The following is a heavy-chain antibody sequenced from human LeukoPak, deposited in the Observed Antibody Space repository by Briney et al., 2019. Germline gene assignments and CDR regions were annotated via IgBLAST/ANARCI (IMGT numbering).Heavy chain of an antibody. CDR1: GFTFSSYG. J-gene: IGHJ3*02. Sequence: GGSLRLSCAASGFTFSSYGMSWVRQAPGKGLEWVSAISGSGGSTYYADSAKGRFTISRDNSKNTLYLQMNSLRAEDTAVYYCAKSFSDAFDIWGQGTMVTVSS. CDR3: AKSFSDAFDI. V-gene: IGHV3-23*01. CDR2: ISGSGGST.